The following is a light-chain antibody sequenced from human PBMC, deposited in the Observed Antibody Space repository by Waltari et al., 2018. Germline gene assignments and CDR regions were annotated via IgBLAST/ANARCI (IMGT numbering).Light chain of an antibody. Sequence: QSALSQPASVSGSPGQSITISCPGTRRHAGSYNLVSWYQQNPGKVPKLIIFEVNKRPSGVSNRFSGSKSGNTASLAISGLQSEDEAVFYCATWDDSLKGFVFGSGTKVTVL. CDR1: RRHAGSYNL. V-gene: IGLV2-14*02. CDR3: ATWDDSLKGFV. CDR2: EVN. J-gene: IGLJ1*01.